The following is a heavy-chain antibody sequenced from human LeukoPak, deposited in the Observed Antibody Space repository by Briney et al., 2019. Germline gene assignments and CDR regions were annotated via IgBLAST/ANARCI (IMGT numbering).Heavy chain of an antibody. V-gene: IGHV1-69*01. D-gene: IGHD6-13*01. J-gene: IGHJ3*02. CDR3: ARDRALYSSSLDAFNI. CDR1: GGTSSSYA. Sequence: SVKVSCKASGGTSSSYAISWVRQAPGQGLEWMGGIIPIFGTANYAQKFQGRVTITADESTSTAYMELSSLRSEDTAVYYCARDRALYSSSLDAFNIWGQGTMVTVSS. CDR2: IIPIFGTA.